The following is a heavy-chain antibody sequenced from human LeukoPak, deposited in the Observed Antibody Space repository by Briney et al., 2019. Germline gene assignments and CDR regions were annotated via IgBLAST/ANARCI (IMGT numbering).Heavy chain of an antibody. J-gene: IGHJ6*02. CDR1: GGSISSYY. CDR2: IYYSGST. V-gene: IGHV4-59*08. Sequence: SETLSLTCTVSGGSISSYYWSWIRQPPGKGLEWIGYIYYSGSTNYNPSLKSRVTISVDTSKNQFSLKLSSVTAADTAVYYCARFGKGSGSPYGMDVWGQGTTVTVSS. CDR3: ARFGKGSGSPYGMDV. D-gene: IGHD3-10*01.